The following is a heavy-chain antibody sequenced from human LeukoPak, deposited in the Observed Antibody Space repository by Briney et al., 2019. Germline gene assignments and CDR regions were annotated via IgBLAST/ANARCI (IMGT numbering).Heavy chain of an antibody. D-gene: IGHD3-22*01. CDR1: GYIFTSYD. CDR3: AKISRDNSGYSPFDN. V-gene: IGHV1-8*01. CDR2: MNPNTGNT. Sequence: ASVTVSCKPSGYIFTSYDIIWLRQASRQGLEWMGWMNPNTGNTGYAQKFRGRVTMTRNTSISTAYMELSSLRSEDTAVYYCAKISRDNSGYSPFDNWGQGTLVTVSS. J-gene: IGHJ4*02.